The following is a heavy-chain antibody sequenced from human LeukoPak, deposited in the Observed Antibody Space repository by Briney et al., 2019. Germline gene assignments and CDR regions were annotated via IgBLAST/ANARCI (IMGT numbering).Heavy chain of an antibody. Sequence: GGSLRLSCAASGFTFSTYWINWVRQAPGKGLEWVANINQDGRENYYVDSVKGRFTISRDNAKNSLYLQMNSLRAEDTAVYYCARGTSDSRVTPTRYWGQGTLVTVSS. J-gene: IGHJ4*02. D-gene: IGHD3-22*01. CDR1: GFTFSTYW. V-gene: IGHV3-7*01. CDR2: INQDGREN. CDR3: ARGTSDSRVTPTRY.